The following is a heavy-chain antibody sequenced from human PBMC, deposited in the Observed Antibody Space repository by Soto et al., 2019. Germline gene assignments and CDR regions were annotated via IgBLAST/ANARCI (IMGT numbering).Heavy chain of an antibody. J-gene: IGHJ4*02. Sequence: PSETLSLTCTVSGGSISSSSYYWGWIRQPPGKGLEWIGSIYYSGSTYYNPSLKSRVTISVDTSKNQFSLKLSSVTAADTAVYYCARLPYDSSGSYYFDYWXQGTLVTVSS. V-gene: IGHV4-39*01. CDR3: ARLPYDSSGSYYFDY. CDR2: IYYSGST. D-gene: IGHD3-22*01. CDR1: GGSISSSSYY.